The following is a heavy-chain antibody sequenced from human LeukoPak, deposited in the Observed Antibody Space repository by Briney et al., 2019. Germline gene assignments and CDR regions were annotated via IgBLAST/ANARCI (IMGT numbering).Heavy chain of an antibody. D-gene: IGHD1-26*01. CDR3: ARDSVGATPDAFDI. V-gene: IGHV3-21*01. CDR2: ISSSSSYI. CDR1: GFTFSSYS. Sequence: GGSLRLSCAASGFTFSSYSMNWVRQAPGKGLEWVSSISSSSSYIYYGDSVKGRFTISRDNAKNSLYLQMNSLRAEDTARYYCARDSVGATPDAFDIWGQGTMVTVSS. J-gene: IGHJ3*02.